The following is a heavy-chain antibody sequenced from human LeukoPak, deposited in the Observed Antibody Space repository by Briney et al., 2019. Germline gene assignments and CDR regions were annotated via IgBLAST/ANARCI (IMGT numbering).Heavy chain of an antibody. CDR2: IRYDGSNK. CDR1: GFTFSSYG. V-gene: IGHV3-30*02. Sequence: PGGSLRLSCAASGFTFSSYGMHWARQAPGKGLEWVAFIRYDGSNKYYADSVKGRFTISIDNSKNTLYLQMNSLRAEDTAVYYCASAVITMVRGVIDYWGQGTLVTVSS. CDR3: ASAVITMVRGVIDY. D-gene: IGHD3-10*01. J-gene: IGHJ4*02.